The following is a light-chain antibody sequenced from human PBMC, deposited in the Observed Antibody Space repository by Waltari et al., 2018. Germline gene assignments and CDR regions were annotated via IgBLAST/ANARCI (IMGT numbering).Light chain of an antibody. J-gene: IGLJ3*02. Sequence: SYELSQPFSMSVALGQTAKITCGGDNIGSKHVHWYQQKPGQAPLVDIYRDTNRPSGIPERFSGFNSGNTATLTISGAQVGDEADYYCHVWDSSANWVFGGGTKLTVL. CDR2: RDT. CDR1: NIGSKH. CDR3: HVWDSSANWV. V-gene: IGLV3-9*01.